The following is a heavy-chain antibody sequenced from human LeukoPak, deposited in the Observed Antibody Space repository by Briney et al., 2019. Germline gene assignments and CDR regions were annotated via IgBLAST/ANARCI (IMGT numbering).Heavy chain of an antibody. CDR3: ARDDPSTDWLIDY. V-gene: IGHV3-64*01. CDR1: GFTFSNYA. D-gene: IGHD3/OR15-3a*01. CDR2: ITDNGAIT. J-gene: IGHJ4*02. Sequence: LPGGSLRLSCSASGFTFSNYAMHWVRQAPGKGLEYVSAITDNGAITYYANSVKGRFTISRDNSKSTVSLQMGSLRVEDMAVYYCARDDPSTDWLIDYWGQGTLVTVSS.